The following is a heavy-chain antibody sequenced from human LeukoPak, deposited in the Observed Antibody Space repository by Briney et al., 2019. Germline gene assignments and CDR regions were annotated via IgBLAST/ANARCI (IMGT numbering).Heavy chain of an antibody. V-gene: IGHV3-21*01. Sequence: GGSLRLSCAASGFTFSSYTMNWVRQAPGKGLEWVSSISSSSNYIYYADSVKGRFTISRDNAKNSLYLQMNSLRADATAVYYCARDGGWYDYFDYWGQGTLVTVSP. D-gene: IGHD6-19*01. CDR1: GFTFSSYT. CDR3: ARDGGWYDYFDY. J-gene: IGHJ4*02. CDR2: ISSSSNYI.